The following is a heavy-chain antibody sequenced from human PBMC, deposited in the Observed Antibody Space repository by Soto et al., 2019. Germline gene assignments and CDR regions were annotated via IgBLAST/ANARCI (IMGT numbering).Heavy chain of an antibody. Sequence: EVQLVESGGGLVQPGGSLRLSCAASGFTFSSYWMHWVRQAPGKGLVWVSRINSDGSSTSYADSVKGRFTISRDNAKNTLYLQMNSLRAEDTGVYYCVNEYDSSGYYSYPFDYWGQGTLVTVSS. D-gene: IGHD3-22*01. CDR1: GFTFSSYW. CDR2: INSDGSST. CDR3: VNEYDSSGYYSYPFDY. J-gene: IGHJ4*02. V-gene: IGHV3-74*01.